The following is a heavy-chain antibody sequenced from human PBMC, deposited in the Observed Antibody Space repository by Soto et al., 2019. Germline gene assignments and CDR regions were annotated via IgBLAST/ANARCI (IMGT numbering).Heavy chain of an antibody. D-gene: IGHD2-2*01. Sequence: GASVKVSCKASGYTFTSYAMHWVRQAPGQRLEWMGWINAGNGNTKYSQKFQGRVTITRDTSASTVYMELSSLRSEDTAVYYCARDSSSFHWFDAWGQGTLVTVS. V-gene: IGHV1-3*01. CDR1: GYTFTSYA. CDR3: ARDSSSFHWFDA. J-gene: IGHJ5*02. CDR2: INAGNGNT.